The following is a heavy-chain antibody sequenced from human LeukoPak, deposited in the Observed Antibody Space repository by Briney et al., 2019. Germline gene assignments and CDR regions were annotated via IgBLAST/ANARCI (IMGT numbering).Heavy chain of an antibody. V-gene: IGHV5-51*01. CDR2: IYPGDSDT. D-gene: IGHD3-10*01. CDR1: GYSFTSYW. Sequence: GESLQISCKGSGYSFTSYWIGWVRQLPGKGLEWMGIIYPGDSDTRYSPSFQGQVTISADKSISTAYLQWSSLKASDTAMYYCARLEVMARGVWYFDLWGRGTLVTVSS. J-gene: IGHJ2*01. CDR3: ARLEVMARGVWYFDL.